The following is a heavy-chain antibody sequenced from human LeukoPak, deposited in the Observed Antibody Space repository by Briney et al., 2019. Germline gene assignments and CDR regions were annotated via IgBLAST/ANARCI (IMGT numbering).Heavy chain of an antibody. V-gene: IGHV3-7*01. CDR3: ARVSGRDSSGIREDFDY. CDR1: GFTFSSYW. CDR2: IKQDGSEK. J-gene: IGHJ4*02. Sequence: PGGSLRLSCAASGFTFSSYWMSWVRQAPGKGLEWVANIKQDGSEKYYVDSGKGRFTISRDNAKNSLYLQMNSLRAEDTAVYYCARVSGRDSSGIREDFDYWGQGTLVTVSS. D-gene: IGHD3-22*01.